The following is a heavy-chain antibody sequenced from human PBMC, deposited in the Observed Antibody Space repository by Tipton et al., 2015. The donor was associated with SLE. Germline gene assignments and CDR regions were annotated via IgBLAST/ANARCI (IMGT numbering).Heavy chain of an antibody. Sequence: TLSLTCTVSGGSISSYYWSWIRQPPGKGLEWIGYIYYSGSTNYNPSLKSRVTISVDTSKNQFSLKLSSVTAADTAVYYCARGYRYFDWLSSYYFDDWGQGALVTVSS. D-gene: IGHD3-9*01. CDR1: GGSISSYY. CDR3: ARGYRYFDWLSSYYFDD. V-gene: IGHV4-59*01. J-gene: IGHJ4*02. CDR2: IYYSGST.